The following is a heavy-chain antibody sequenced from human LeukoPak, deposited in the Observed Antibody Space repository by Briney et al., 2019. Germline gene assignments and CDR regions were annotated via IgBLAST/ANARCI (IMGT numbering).Heavy chain of an antibody. CDR3: ARGKGGTMITYGGVNVFDY. CDR1: RFTFSIYD. CDR2: ISASGGTT. D-gene: IGHD3-16*01. V-gene: IGHV3-23*01. J-gene: IGHJ4*02. Sequence: GSLRLSCAASRFTFSIYDISWVRQGPGKGLEWVSAISASGGTTYYSDSVKGRFTLSRDNSKNTLYLQMNSLRAEDTAVYYCARGKGGTMITYGGVNVFDYWGQGTLVTVSS.